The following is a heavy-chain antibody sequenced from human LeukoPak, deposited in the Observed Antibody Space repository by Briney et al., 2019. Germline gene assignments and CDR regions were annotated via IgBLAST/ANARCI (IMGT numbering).Heavy chain of an antibody. CDR2: IYPGDSDT. V-gene: IGHV5-51*01. D-gene: IGHD5-12*01. Sequence: GESLKISCKGSGYSFTSYWLGWVRQMPGKGLEWMGIIYPGDSDTRYSPSFQGQVTISADKSISTAYLQWSSLKASDTAMYYCARGLGLPHVDIVATILEGYYFDYWGQGTLVTVSS. CDR1: GYSFTSYW. CDR3: ARGLGLPHVDIVATILEGYYFDY. J-gene: IGHJ4*02.